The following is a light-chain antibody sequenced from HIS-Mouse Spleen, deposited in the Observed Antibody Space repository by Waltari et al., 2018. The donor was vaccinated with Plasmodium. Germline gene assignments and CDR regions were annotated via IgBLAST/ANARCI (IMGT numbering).Light chain of an antibody. CDR2: EGS. CDR3: CSYAGSSTWV. Sequence: QSALTQPASVSGSPGQSITISCTGTSSDVGSYNLVSWYQQHPGKAPKLMIYEGSKRPSGVFNRFAGSKSGNTASLTISGRQAEDEAEYYCCSYAGSSTWVFGGGTKLTVL. CDR1: SSDVGSYNL. V-gene: IGLV2-23*01. J-gene: IGLJ3*02.